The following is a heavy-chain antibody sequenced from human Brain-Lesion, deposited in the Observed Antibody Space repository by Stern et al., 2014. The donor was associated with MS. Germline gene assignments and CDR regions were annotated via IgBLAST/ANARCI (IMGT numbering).Heavy chain of an antibody. J-gene: IGHJ6*02. CDR1: GGSISSGGYY. CDR3: ARGRVVPGFQYYATDV. D-gene: IGHD2-2*01. Sequence: VQLVESGPGLVKPSQTLSLSCTVSGGSISSGGYYWSWIRQPAGKGLEWIGRIFNSGSPSYTPPLKGRVTISIDPSKNQFSLRLNSMAAADTAVYYCARGRVVPGFQYYATDVWGQGTTVIVSS. CDR2: IFNSGSP. V-gene: IGHV4-61*02.